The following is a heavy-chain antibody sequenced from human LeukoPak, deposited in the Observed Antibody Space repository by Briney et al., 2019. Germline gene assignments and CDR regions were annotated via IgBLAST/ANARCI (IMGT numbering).Heavy chain of an antibody. J-gene: IGHJ4*02. V-gene: IGHV3-23*01. CDR3: AKRGVVVRVFLVGFHKEAYYFDS. D-gene: IGHD3-16*02. Sequence: GGSLRLSCAVSGVTLSNYGMSWVRQAPGKGLEWVAGISGSAGGTNYADSVKGRFTISRDNSKNTLFLQMDRLRAEDTAVYFCAKRGVVVRVFLVGFHKEAYYFDSWGQRALVTVSS. CDR1: GVTLSNYG. CDR2: ISGSAGGT.